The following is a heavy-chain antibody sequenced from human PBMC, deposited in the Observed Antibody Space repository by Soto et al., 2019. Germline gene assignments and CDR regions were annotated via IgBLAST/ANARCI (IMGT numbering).Heavy chain of an antibody. CDR1: GYIFKNYA. D-gene: IGHD3-16*02. CDR3: ARHLYDYVWGSDRH. Sequence: QVQLVQSGAEVKETGSSVKVSCKSSGYIFKNYAVTWLRQAPGQGLEWMGGIIPVFGTPDYSQKFRGRVTITADESTSTVYMELRILTSEDTAVYYCARHLYDYVWGSDRHWGQGTLVTVSS. V-gene: IGHV1-69*01. CDR2: IIPVFGTP. J-gene: IGHJ4*02.